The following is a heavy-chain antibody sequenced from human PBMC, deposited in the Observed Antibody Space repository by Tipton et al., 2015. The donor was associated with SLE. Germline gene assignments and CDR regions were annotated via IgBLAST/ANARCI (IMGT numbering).Heavy chain of an antibody. V-gene: IGHV4-39*01. CDR1: GDSISSSSYY. Sequence: TLSLTCTVSGDSISSSSYYWGWIRQPPGKGREWIGSIYYSGSTYYNPSLKSRVTISVDTSKNQFSLKLSSVTSADTAVYYCARMVVAARAWFDPWGQGTLVTVSS. CDR3: ARMVVAARAWFDP. CDR2: IYYSGST. J-gene: IGHJ5*02. D-gene: IGHD2-15*01.